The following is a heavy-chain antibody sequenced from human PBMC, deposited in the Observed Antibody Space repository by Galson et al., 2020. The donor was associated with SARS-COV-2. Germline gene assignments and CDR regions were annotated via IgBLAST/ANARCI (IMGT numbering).Heavy chain of an antibody. CDR2: INPDSGGT. J-gene: IGHJ5*02. CDR1: GYTFTDYY. D-gene: IGHD1-1*01. CDR3: ARAPQLEQWGVWFDP. Sequence: ASVKVSCKASGYTFTDYYIHWVRQAPGQGLEWMGWINPDSGGTNYAQKFQGRVTMTSDTSITTAYMEVSGLRSVDTAVYYCARAPQLEQWGVWFDPWGQGTLVTVSS. V-gene: IGHV1-2*02.